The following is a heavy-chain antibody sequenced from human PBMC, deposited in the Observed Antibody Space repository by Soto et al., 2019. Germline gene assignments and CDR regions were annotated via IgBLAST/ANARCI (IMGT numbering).Heavy chain of an antibody. CDR2: IYYSGST. V-gene: IGHV4-59*08. D-gene: IGHD3-10*01. CDR1: GGSISSYY. CDR3: ARVLPYGSGSSYYWYFDL. Sequence: SETLSLTCTVSGGSISSYYWSWIRQPPGKGLEWIGYIYYSGSTNYNPSLKSRVTISVDTSKNQFSLKLSSVTAADTAVYYCARVLPYGSGSSYYWYFDLWGRGTLVTVSS. J-gene: IGHJ2*01.